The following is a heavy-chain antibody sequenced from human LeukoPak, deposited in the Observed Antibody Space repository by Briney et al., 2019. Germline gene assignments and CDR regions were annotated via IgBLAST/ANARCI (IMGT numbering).Heavy chain of an antibody. CDR3: ARLITGTTTAFDI. J-gene: IGHJ3*02. D-gene: IGHD1-7*01. CDR2: VYTSGST. V-gene: IGHV4-4*07. CDR1: GGSISGYY. Sequence: PSETLSLTCSVSGGSISGYYWIWIRQPAGKGLEWIGRVYTSGSTHYNPSLKTRLTMSVDTSKNQFSLKLSSVTAADTAVYYCARLITGTTTAFDIWGQGTMVTVSS.